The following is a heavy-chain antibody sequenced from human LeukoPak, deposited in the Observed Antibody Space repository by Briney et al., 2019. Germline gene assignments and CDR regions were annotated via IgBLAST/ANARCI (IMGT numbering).Heavy chain of an antibody. CDR2: IYYTGTT. Sequence: PSETLSLTCTVSGGSISSSLYHWGWIRQSPGKNLEWLVSIYYTGTTHYNPSLKSRVPISVDTSKNQFSLNLSSVTTADTAVYYCARQEIGLRSFDPWGQGTLVTVPS. CDR3: ARQEIGLRSFDP. V-gene: IGHV4-39*01. D-gene: IGHD3/OR15-3a*01. CDR1: GGSISSSLYH. J-gene: IGHJ5*02.